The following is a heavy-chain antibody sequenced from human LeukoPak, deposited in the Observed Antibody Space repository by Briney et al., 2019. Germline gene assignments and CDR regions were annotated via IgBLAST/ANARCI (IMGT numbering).Heavy chain of an antibody. D-gene: IGHD3-10*01. CDR1: GYTFTSYG. CDR3: ARDGYYYGSGSYDAFDI. CDR2: ISAYNGNT. V-gene: IGHV1-18*01. J-gene: IGHJ3*02. Sequence: ASVKVSCKASGYTFTSYGISWVRQAPGQGLEWMGWISAYNGNTNYAQKLQGRVTMTTDTSTSTAYMELRSLRSDDTAVYYCARDGYYYGSGSYDAFDIWGQGTMVTVSS.